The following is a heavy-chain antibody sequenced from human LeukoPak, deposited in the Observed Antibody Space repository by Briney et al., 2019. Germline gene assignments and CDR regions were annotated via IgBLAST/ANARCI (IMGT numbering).Heavy chain of an antibody. D-gene: IGHD2-2*01. Sequence: GASVKVSCKASGYTFTSYGISWVRRAPGQGLEWMGWISAYNGNTNYAQKLQGRVTMTTDTSTSTAYMELRSLRSDDTAVYYCARAFPRYCSSTSCYAYYYGMDVWGKGTTVTVSS. CDR2: ISAYNGNT. CDR1: GYTFTSYG. J-gene: IGHJ6*04. CDR3: ARAFPRYCSSTSCYAYYYGMDV. V-gene: IGHV1-18*04.